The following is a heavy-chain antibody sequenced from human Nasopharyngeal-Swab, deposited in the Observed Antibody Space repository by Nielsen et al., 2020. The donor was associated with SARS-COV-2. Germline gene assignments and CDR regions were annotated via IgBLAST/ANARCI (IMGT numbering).Heavy chain of an antibody. V-gene: IGHV4-39*01. J-gene: IGHJ6*02. CDR2: IYYRGST. CDR3: AKHPDGRWFGELSYYYYGLDV. Sequence: WIRQPPGKGLGWIASIYYRGSTYYNPSLESRLTISVDTSKNHFSLKLTSVTAADTAVYYRAKHPDGRWFGELSYYYYGLDVWGQGTTVTVSS. D-gene: IGHD3-10*01.